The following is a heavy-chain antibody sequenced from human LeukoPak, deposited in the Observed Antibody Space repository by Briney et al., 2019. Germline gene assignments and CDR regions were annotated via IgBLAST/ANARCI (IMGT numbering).Heavy chain of an antibody. Sequence: SETLSLTCTVSGGSISSYYWSWIRQPAGKGLEWIGRIYTSGSTNYNPSLKSRVTMSVDTSKNQFSLKLSSVTAADTAVYYCARHPYDYVWGSYRELFDYWGQGTLVTVSS. CDR3: ARHPYDYVWGSYRELFDY. J-gene: IGHJ4*02. D-gene: IGHD3-16*02. V-gene: IGHV4-4*07. CDR2: IYTSGST. CDR1: GGSISSYY.